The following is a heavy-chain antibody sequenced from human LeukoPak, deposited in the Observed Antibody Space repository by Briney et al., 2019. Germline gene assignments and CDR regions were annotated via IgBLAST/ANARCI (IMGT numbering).Heavy chain of an antibody. J-gene: IGHJ4*02. CDR2: IYYSGST. V-gene: IGHV4-59*08. Sequence: KPSETLSLTCAVYGGSFSGYYWSWIRQPPGKGLEWIGYIYYSGSTNYNPSLKSRVTISVDTSKNQFSLKLSSVTAADTAVYYCARRRGLGLDYWGQGTLVTVSS. D-gene: IGHD2-21*01. CDR1: GGSFSGYY. CDR3: ARRRGLGLDY.